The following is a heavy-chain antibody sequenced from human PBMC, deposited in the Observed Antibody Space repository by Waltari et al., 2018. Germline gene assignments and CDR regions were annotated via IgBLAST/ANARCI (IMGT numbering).Heavy chain of an antibody. V-gene: IGHV3-66*02. Sequence: EVQLVESGGGLVQPGGSLRLSCAASGFTVSNDYVTWVRPAPGKGLEGVSIIYSGCATYYADSVKGRFTISRDNSRNTVGLQLNSLRLEDSAIYYCAGATATGATPKYWGQGTLVNVSS. CDR3: AGATATGATPKY. J-gene: IGHJ4*02. D-gene: IGHD1-26*01. CDR1: GFTVSNDY. CDR2: IYSGCAT.